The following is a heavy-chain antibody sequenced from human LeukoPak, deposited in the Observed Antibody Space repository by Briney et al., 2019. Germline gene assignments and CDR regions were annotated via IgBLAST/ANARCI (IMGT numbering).Heavy chain of an antibody. Sequence: ASVTVSCTASGYTFTGYYMHWVRQAPGQGLEWMGWIYPNSCGTNYAQTFQGRVTITRDTSISTAYMELSRLRSDDTAVYYCARDERLQADIGNNWFDPWGQETLVTVSS. D-gene: IGHD2-2*02. J-gene: IGHJ5*02. V-gene: IGHV1-2*02. CDR1: GYTFTGYY. CDR2: IYPNSCGT. CDR3: ARDERLQADIGNNWFDP.